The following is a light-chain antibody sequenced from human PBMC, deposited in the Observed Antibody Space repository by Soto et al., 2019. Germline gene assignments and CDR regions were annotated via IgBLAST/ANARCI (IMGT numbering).Light chain of an antibody. Sequence: DIQLTQSPSTLSASVGDRVTITWRASQSISSWLAWYQQKPGKAPKLLVYKASSLESGVPSRFSGSGSATEFTLTITSLQPDDFATYYCQQYEAYPLTFGGGTKVEI. CDR3: QQYEAYPLT. V-gene: IGKV1-5*03. CDR1: QSISSW. CDR2: KAS. J-gene: IGKJ4*01.